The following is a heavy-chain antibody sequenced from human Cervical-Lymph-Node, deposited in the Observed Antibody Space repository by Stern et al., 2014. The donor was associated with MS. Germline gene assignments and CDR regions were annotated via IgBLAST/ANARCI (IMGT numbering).Heavy chain of an antibody. V-gene: IGHV1-46*01. CDR2: INPSGDST. D-gene: IGHD3-9*01. CDR3: ARLRGYNVLTGYLDY. Sequence: VQLVQSGAEVKKPGASVKISCKASGYTFTNYYMHWVRQAPGQQLEWMGIINPSGDSTSYAQKFEGRVTMTRDTSTSTVNMELSSLTSGDTAVYYCARLRGYNVLTGYLDYWGQGTLVTVSS. J-gene: IGHJ4*02. CDR1: GYTFTNYY.